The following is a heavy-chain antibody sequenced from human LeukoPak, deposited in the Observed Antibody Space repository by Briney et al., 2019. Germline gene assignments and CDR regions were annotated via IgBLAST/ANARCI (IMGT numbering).Heavy chain of an antibody. D-gene: IGHD2-2*02. Sequence: SVKVSCKASGDTFSSYTISWVRQAPGQGLEWMGRIIPILGIANYAQKFQGRVTITADKSTSTAYMELSSLRSEDTAVYYCARDQASALDGVVVPAAIEGYYYYYMDVWGKGTTVTVS. CDR2: IIPILGIA. V-gene: IGHV1-69*04. CDR1: GDTFSSYT. CDR3: ARDQASALDGVVVPAAIEGYYYYYMDV. J-gene: IGHJ6*03.